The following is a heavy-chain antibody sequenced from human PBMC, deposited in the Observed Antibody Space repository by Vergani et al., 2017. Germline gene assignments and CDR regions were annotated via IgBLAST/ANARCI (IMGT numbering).Heavy chain of an antibody. D-gene: IGHD2-15*01. J-gene: IGHJ4*02. CDR3: ARHLIGSGLFDY. CDR1: GGSISSSSYY. V-gene: IGHV4-39*01. Sequence: QLQLQESGPGLVKPSETLSLTCTVSGGSISSSSYYWGWIRQPPGKGLEWIGSIYYSGSTYYNPSLKSRVTISVDTSKNQFSLKLSSVTAADTAVYYCARHLIGSGLFDYWGQGTLVTVSS. CDR2: IYYSGST.